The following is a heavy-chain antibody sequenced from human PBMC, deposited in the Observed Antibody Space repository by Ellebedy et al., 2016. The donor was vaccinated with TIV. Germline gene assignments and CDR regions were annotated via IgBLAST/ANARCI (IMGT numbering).Heavy chain of an antibody. V-gene: IGHV4-34*01. CDR3: ASTRKRITMVRGVIVPYYYYGMDV. CDR2: INHSGST. J-gene: IGHJ6*02. Sequence: SETLSLTXAVYGGSFSGYYWSWIRQPPGKGLEWIGEINHSGSTNYNPSLKSRVTISVDTSKNQFSLKLSSVTAADTAVYYCASTRKRITMVRGVIVPYYYYGMDVWGQGTTVTVSS. CDR1: GGSFSGYY. D-gene: IGHD3-10*01.